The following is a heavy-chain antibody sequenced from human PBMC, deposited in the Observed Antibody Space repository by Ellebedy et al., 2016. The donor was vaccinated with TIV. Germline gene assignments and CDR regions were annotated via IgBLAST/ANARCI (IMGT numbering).Heavy chain of an antibody. J-gene: IGHJ6*02. D-gene: IGHD5-12*01. CDR1: GFTFSAFG. CDR2: IWYAGSDK. Sequence: GESLKISCTASGFTFSAFGIHWVRQAPGKGLEWVAHIWYAGSDKYYADSVKGRFTISRDNSKSTLYLQMSSLRGEDTAVYYCARAWIPYGLDVWGHGTTVTVSS. V-gene: IGHV3-33*01. CDR3: ARAWIPYGLDV.